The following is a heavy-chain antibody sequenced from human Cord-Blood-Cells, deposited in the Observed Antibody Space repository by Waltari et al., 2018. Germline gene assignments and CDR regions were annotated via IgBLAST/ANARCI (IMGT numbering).Heavy chain of an antibody. CDR3: ARADSSGWCDY. Sequence: HVQLVQSGAELKKPGASVTVSCKASRYPFTGYYSHWVRQAPGQGLEWMGWINPNSGGTNYAQKFQGWVTMTRDTSISTAYMELSRLRSDDTAVYYCARADSSGWCDYWGQGTLVTVSS. CDR2: INPNSGGT. D-gene: IGHD6-19*01. CDR1: RYPFTGYY. J-gene: IGHJ4*02. V-gene: IGHV1-2*04.